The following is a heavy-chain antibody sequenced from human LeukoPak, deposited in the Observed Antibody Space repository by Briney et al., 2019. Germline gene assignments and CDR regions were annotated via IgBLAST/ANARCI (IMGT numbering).Heavy chain of an antibody. Sequence: KPSETLSLTSTVSGGSISSYYWSWIRQPAGKGLEWIGRIYTSGSTNYNPSLKSRVTMSVDTSKNQFSLKLSSVTAADTAVFYCATLGYCSSTSCYSADYWGQGTLVTVSS. CDR1: GGSISSYY. CDR3: ATLGYCSSTSCYSADY. V-gene: IGHV4-4*07. J-gene: IGHJ4*02. D-gene: IGHD2-2*03. CDR2: IYTSGST.